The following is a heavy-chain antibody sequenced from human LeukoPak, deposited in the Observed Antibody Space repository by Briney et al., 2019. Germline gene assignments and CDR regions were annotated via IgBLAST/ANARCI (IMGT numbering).Heavy chain of an antibody. D-gene: IGHD6-19*01. V-gene: IGHV3-33*01. CDR3: ARDSGIAVAGTDY. CDR1: GFTFSSYG. J-gene: IGHJ4*02. CDR2: IWYDGSNK. Sequence: LEGSLRLSCAASGFTFSSYGMHWVRQAPGKGLEWVAVIWYDGSNKYYADSVKGRFTISRDNSKSTLYLQMNSLRAEDTAVYYCARDSGIAVAGTDYWGQGTLVTVSS.